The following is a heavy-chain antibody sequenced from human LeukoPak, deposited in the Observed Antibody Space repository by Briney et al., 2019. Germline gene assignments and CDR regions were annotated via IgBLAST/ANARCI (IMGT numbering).Heavy chain of an antibody. CDR2: IYYSGDT. CDR1: GDSINSGSYY. Sequence: SETLSLTCTVSGDSINSGSYYWGWIRQPPGEGLEWIGSIYYSGDTYYNPSLKSRVTISVDTSKNQFSLKLSSVTAADTAVYYCARHKAPPYYYDSSGYYHPSNWFDPWGQGTLVTVSS. D-gene: IGHD3-22*01. J-gene: IGHJ5*02. CDR3: ARHKAPPYYYDSSGYYHPSNWFDP. V-gene: IGHV4-39*01.